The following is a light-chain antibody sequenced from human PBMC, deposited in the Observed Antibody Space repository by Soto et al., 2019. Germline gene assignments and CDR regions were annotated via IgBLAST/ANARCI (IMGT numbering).Light chain of an antibody. CDR2: GAS. CDR3: QQYHTFSIA. V-gene: IGKV3-20*01. CDR1: PSVPNY. Sequence: EIVLTQSPGTLSLSPGERATLSCRASPSVPNYVAWYQQKPGQAPRLLIYGASSRATGIQDRFSGSGSGTDFTLTISGLQPDDFATYYCQQYHTFSIAFGQGTRLEIK. J-gene: IGKJ5*01.